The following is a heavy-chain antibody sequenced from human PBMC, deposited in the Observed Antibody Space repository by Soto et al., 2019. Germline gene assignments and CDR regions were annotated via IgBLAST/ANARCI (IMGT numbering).Heavy chain of an antibody. CDR2: INGNGSTT. Sequence: RRLSCAASGFSFSRHWMHWVRQPPGKGLVWVSRINGNGSTTSDADFVKGRVTISRDNAKNTLYLQMNSLGDEDTAVYYCVRALAGSRNGFDIWGQGTVVTVSS. CDR3: VRALAGSRNGFDI. V-gene: IGHV3-74*01. J-gene: IGHJ3*02. CDR1: GFSFSRHW. D-gene: IGHD6-19*01.